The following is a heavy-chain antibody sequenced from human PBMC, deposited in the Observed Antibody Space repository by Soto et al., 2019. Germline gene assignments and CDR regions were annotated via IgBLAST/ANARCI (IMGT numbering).Heavy chain of an antibody. D-gene: IGHD3-9*01. CDR2: ISSSSSYI. CDR3: ARLGLYDILTGYSDY. J-gene: IGHJ4*02. V-gene: IGHV3-21*01. Sequence: EVQLVESGGGLVKPGGSLRLSRAASGFTFSSYSMNWVRQAPGKGLEWVSSISSSSSYIYYADSVKGRFTISRDNAKNSLYLQMNSLRAEDTAVYYCARLGLYDILTGYSDYWGQGTLVTVSS. CDR1: GFTFSSYS.